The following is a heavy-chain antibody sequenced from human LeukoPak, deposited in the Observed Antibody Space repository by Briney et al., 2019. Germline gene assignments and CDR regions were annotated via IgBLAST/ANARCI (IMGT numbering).Heavy chain of an antibody. J-gene: IGHJ5*02. Sequence: PGGYLTLSCVASGLTFNNYWMHWVRQAPGKGLEWVSRINAPGSDTSYAGSVKGRFTISRDNARNTLYLHMTSLRAEDTAVYYCARVPNWFDPWGQGTLVTVSS. CDR1: GLTFNNYW. CDR2: INAPGSDT. CDR3: ARVPNWFDP. V-gene: IGHV3-74*01.